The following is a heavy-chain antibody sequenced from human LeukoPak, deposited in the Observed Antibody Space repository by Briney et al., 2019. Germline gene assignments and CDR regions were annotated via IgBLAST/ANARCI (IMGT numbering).Heavy chain of an antibody. V-gene: IGHV4-61*01. D-gene: IGHD3-3*01. Sequence: SETLSLTCIVSGGSVSSGSFYWSWIRQPPGKELEWIGYIYYSGSTNYNPSLKSRVTISVDTSKNQFSLKLSSVTAADTAVYYCAREGYYDFWSGYYTRGAFDIWGQGTMVTVSS. CDR3: AREGYYDFWSGYYTRGAFDI. CDR1: GGSVSSGSFY. J-gene: IGHJ3*02. CDR2: IYYSGST.